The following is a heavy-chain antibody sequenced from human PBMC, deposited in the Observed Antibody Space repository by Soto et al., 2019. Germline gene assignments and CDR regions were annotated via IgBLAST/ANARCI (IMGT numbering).Heavy chain of an antibody. V-gene: IGHV4-59*01. CDR1: GGSISSYY. J-gene: IGHJ4*02. CDR3: ARSGGSLDY. D-gene: IGHD2-15*01. CDR2: IYYSGST. Sequence: SETLSLTCTVSGGSISSYYWSWIRQSPGKGLEWIGYIYYSGSTNYNPSLKSRVTISVDTSKNQFSLKLTSVTAADTAVYYCARSGGSLDYWGQGTLVTVSS.